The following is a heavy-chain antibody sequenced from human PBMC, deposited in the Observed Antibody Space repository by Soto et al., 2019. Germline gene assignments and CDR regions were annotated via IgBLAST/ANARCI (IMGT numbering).Heavy chain of an antibody. Sequence: QVQLVQSGAEMKKPGASVKVSCESSGYTFTAYYIHWVRQAPGHGLEWMGWINPNGGGTKYAQKFQGRVTMTRDTSINTAYMELTRLTSDYTAVYYCARAVHTMVQGVRFRVDQWGQGSLVTISS. CDR1: GYTFTAYY. D-gene: IGHD3-10*01. J-gene: IGHJ4*02. V-gene: IGHV1-2*02. CDR2: INPNGGGT. CDR3: ARAVHTMVQGVRFRVDQ.